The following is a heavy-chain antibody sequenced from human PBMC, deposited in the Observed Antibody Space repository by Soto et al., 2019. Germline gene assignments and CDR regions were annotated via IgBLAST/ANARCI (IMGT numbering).Heavy chain of an antibody. V-gene: IGHV3-20*04. CDR1: GFTFDDYG. J-gene: IGHJ4*02. CDR3: ARLYSSGWYGPGRY. Sequence: LRLSCAASGFTFDDYGMSWVRQAPGKGLEWVSGINWNGGSTGYADSVKGRFTISRDNAKNSLYLQMNSLRAEDTALYYCARLYSSGWYGPGRYWGQGTLVTVSS. CDR2: INWNGGST. D-gene: IGHD6-19*01.